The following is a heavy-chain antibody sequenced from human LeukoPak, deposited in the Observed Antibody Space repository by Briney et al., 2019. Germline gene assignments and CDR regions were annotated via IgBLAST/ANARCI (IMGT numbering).Heavy chain of an antibody. D-gene: IGHD3-16*01. CDR3: ATLRLSDHFDF. V-gene: IGHV3-23*05. CDR2: ITDNGNTT. CDR1: GFTFSSYA. Sequence: GGSLRLSCAASGFTFSSYAMNWVRQSPGKGLEWVSAITDNGNTTYYADSVQGRFTISRDNSKNTLYLQMNSLGVEDTAVYYCATLRLSDHFDFWGQGTLVTVSS. J-gene: IGHJ4*02.